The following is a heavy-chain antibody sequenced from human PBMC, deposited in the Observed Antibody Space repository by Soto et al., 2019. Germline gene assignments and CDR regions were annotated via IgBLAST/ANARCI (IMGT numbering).Heavy chain of an antibody. J-gene: IGHJ6*02. CDR3: ARLYCSGGSCYSRMDV. CDR2: TDPSDSYT. CDR1: GYSFTSYW. V-gene: IGHV5-10-1*01. D-gene: IGHD2-15*01. Sequence: GESLKISCKGSGYSFTSYWISWVRQMPGKGLEWMGRTDPSDSYTNYSPSFQGHVTISADKSISTAYLQWSGLKASDTAMYYCARLYCSGGSCYSRMDVWGQGTTVTVPS.